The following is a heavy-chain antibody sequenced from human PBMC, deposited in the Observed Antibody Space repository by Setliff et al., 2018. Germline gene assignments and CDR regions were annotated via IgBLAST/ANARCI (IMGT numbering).Heavy chain of an antibody. V-gene: IGHV4-38-2*02. J-gene: IGHJ3*02. Sequence: TLSLTCDVSGYSISSGHYWGWIRQPPGKGLEWIGSMYPGRNTYYNPSLKSRVTMSVDTSKRQFSLKLNSVTAADTAVYYCARDKGDRYGVDAYAGGGFDIWGQGTMVTVSS. CDR2: MYPGRNT. CDR1: GYSISSGHY. CDR3: ARDKGDRYGVDAYAGGGFDI. D-gene: IGHD4-17*01.